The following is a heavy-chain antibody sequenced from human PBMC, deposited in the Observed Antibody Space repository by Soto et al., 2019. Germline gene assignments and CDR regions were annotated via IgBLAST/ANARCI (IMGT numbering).Heavy chain of an antibody. V-gene: IGHV3-33*01. CDR2: IWYDGSNK. Sequence: QVQLVESGGGVVQPGRSLRLSCAASGFTFSSYGMYWVRQAPGKGLEWVAVIWYDGSNKYYADSVKCRFTIYRDNSKNTLYLLMISMRAEDTAVYYCERDWTDSGSHSDAFDIWGQGTMVTVSS. CDR3: ERDWTDSGSHSDAFDI. CDR1: GFTFSSYG. D-gene: IGHD1-26*01. J-gene: IGHJ3*02.